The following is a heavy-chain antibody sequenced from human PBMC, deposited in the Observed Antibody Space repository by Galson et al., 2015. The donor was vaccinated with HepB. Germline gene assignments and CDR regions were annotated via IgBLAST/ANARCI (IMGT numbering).Heavy chain of an antibody. J-gene: IGHJ6*02. CDR1: KFSFSDYA. Sequence: SLRLSCAASKFSFSDYAMSWVRQAPGKGLEWLPFISGSGISTYYANSVKGRFTISRDNSNNMLYLQMNSLRAEDTAVYYCAKDQNCTKSVCYTYFYNGMDVWGQGTTVTVSS. V-gene: IGHV3-23*01. CDR3: AKDQNCTKSVCYTYFYNGMDV. D-gene: IGHD2-8*01. CDR2: ISGSGIST.